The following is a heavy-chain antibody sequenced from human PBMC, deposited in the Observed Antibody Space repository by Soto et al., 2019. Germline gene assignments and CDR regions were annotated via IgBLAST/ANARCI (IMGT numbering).Heavy chain of an antibody. CDR3: ARGNYGSGSNQYWYFDL. CDR2: ISTSGSYV. V-gene: IGHV3-21*01. D-gene: IGHD3-10*01. J-gene: IGHJ2*01. CDR1: GFTFNTYS. Sequence: EVQLVESGGGLVKPGGSLRLSCAASGFTFNTYSMNWVRQAPGKGLEWVLSISTSGSYVHYGDSVKGRFTISRDNAKNSLYLQMNSLRAEDTAVYYCARGNYGSGSNQYWYFDLWGRGTLVSVSS.